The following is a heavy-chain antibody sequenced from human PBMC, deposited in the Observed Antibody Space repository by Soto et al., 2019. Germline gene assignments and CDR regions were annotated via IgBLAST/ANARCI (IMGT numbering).Heavy chain of an antibody. CDR3: ARGRGVVVVPAASNPGMNWFDP. D-gene: IGHD2-2*01. V-gene: IGHV1-18*01. J-gene: IGHJ5*02. CDR1: GYTFTSYG. Sequence: ASVKVSCKASGYTFTSYGISWVRQAPGQGLEWMGWISAYNGNTNYAQKPQGRVTMTTDTSTGTAYMELRSLRSDDTAVYYCARGRGVVVVPAASNPGMNWFDPWGQGTLVTVSS. CDR2: ISAYNGNT.